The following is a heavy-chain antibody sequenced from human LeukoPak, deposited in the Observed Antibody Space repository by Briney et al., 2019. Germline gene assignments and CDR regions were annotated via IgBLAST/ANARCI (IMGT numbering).Heavy chain of an antibody. Sequence: SETLSLTCAVYGGSFSGYYWSWIRQPPGKGLEWIGEINHSGSTNYNPSLKSRVTISVGTSKNQFSLKLSSVTAADTAVYYCARGLGFLGRDGYNSLYHYYYYMDVWGKGTTVTVSS. D-gene: IGHD5-24*01. CDR3: ARGLGFLGRDGYNSLYHYYYYMDV. CDR2: INHSGST. V-gene: IGHV4-34*01. CDR1: GGSFSGYY. J-gene: IGHJ6*03.